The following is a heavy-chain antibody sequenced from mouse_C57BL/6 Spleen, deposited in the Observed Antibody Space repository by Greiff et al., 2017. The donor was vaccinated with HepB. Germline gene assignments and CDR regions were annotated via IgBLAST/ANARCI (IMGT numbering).Heavy chain of an antibody. CDR1: GYAFSSYW. J-gene: IGHJ2*01. Sequence: VQLQQSGAELVKPGASVKISCTASGYAFSSYWMNWVKQTPGKGLEWIGQIYPGDGDTYYNGKFKGKATLTADKSSSTAYMQLSSLTSEDSAVYVCAEAVTATRDYGGQGTTVTVSS. CDR3: AEAVTATRDY. CDR2: IYPGDGDT. V-gene: IGHV1-80*01. D-gene: IGHD2-2*01.